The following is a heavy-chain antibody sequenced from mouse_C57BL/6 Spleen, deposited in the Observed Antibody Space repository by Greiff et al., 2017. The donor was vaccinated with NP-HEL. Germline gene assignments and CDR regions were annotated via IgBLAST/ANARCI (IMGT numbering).Heavy chain of an antibody. D-gene: IGHD1-1*01. CDR2: IHPNSGST. J-gene: IGHJ1*03. CDR1: GYTFTSYW. Sequence: QVQLQQPGAELVKPGASVKLSCKASGYTFTSYWMHWVKQRPGQGLEWIGMIHPNSGSTNYNETFKSKATLTVDKSSSTAYMQLSSLTSEDSAVYYCARGNYYGSSHWYFDVWGTGTTVTVSS. V-gene: IGHV1-64*01. CDR3: ARGNYYGSSHWYFDV.